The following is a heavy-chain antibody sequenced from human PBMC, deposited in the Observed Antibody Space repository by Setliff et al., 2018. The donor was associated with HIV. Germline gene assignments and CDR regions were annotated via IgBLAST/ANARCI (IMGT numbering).Heavy chain of an antibody. Sequence: SLRLSCAASGFTFTNAWVSWVRQAPGKGLEWVGRIKSKTDGETEDYAAPVKGRFTISRDDSRSTLYLQMNSLITEDTALYYCTTAVAQNWYGSGNENYWGQGTLVTVSS. CDR1: GFTFTNAW. CDR3: TTAVAQNWYGSGNENY. J-gene: IGHJ4*02. D-gene: IGHD3-10*01. V-gene: IGHV3-15*01. CDR2: IKSKTDGETE.